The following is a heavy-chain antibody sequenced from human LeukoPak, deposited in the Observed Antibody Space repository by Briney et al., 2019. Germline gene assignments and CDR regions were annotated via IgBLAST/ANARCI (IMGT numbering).Heavy chain of an antibody. D-gene: IGHD3-22*01. CDR3: ARDNYYDSSGYNAFDI. Sequence: GGSLRLSCAASGFTFSNYGMHWVRQAPDKGLEWVAVIWYDGSDKYYADSVKGRFTISRDNSKNTLYLQMSSLRAEDTAVYYCARDNYYDSSGYNAFDIWGQGTMVTVSS. CDR2: IWYDGSDK. V-gene: IGHV3-33*01. CDR1: GFTFSNYG. J-gene: IGHJ3*02.